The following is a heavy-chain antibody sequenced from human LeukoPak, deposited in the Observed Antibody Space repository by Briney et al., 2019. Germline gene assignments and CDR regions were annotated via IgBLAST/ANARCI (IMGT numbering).Heavy chain of an antibody. CDR3: VLAARIDY. Sequence: PSETLSLTCAVYGGSFSGYYWSWIRQPPGKGLEWIGEINHSGSTNYNPSLKSRVTISVDTSKNQFSLKLSSVTAADTAVYYCVLAARIDYWGQGTLVTVSS. D-gene: IGHD6-6*01. CDR1: GGSFSGYY. V-gene: IGHV4-34*01. J-gene: IGHJ4*02. CDR2: INHSGST.